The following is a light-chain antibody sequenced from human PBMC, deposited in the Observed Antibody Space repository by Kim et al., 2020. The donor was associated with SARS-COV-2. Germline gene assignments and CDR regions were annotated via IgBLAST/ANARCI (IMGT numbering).Light chain of an antibody. CDR1: QSVSSN. Sequence: SPGERATLSCRASQSVSSNLAGYQQKPGQAPRLLIYGASTRATGIPARFSGSVSGTEFTLTISSLQSEDFAVYYCQQYNNWPPWTFGQGTKVDIK. CDR3: QQYNNWPPWT. CDR2: GAS. J-gene: IGKJ1*01. V-gene: IGKV3-15*01.